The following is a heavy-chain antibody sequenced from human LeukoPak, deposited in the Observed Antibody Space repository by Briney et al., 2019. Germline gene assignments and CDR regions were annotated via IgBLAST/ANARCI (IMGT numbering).Heavy chain of an antibody. CDR3: ASTKAYCGGDCYSGAFDI. J-gene: IGHJ3*02. D-gene: IGHD2-21*02. CDR1: GFTFSTYA. V-gene: IGHV3-7*03. CDR2: IKQDGSEK. Sequence: PGGSLRLSCAASGFTFSTYAMTWVRQAPGKGLEWVANIKQDGSEKYYVDSVKGRFTISRDNAKNSLYLQMNSLRAEDTAVYYCASTKAYCGGDCYSGAFDIWGQGTMVTVSS.